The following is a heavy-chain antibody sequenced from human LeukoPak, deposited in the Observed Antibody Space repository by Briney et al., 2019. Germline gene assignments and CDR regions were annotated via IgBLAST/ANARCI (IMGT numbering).Heavy chain of an antibody. CDR1: GFIFSSYA. D-gene: IGHD6-6*01. CDR3: AKSGVAARPPPTNFDY. J-gene: IGHJ4*02. Sequence: PGGCLRLSCAASGFIFSSYAMSWVRQAPGKGLEWVSGITGSGTSTYYADSVKGRFTISRDNSKNTLYLQMNSLRAEDTAVYYCAKSGVAARPPPTNFDYWGQGTLVTVSS. V-gene: IGHV3-23*01. CDR2: ITGSGTST.